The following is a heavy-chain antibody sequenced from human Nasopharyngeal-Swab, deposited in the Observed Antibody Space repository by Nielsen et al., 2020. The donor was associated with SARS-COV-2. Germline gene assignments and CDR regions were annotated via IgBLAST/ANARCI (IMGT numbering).Heavy chain of an antibody. CDR2: ISISGDKT. V-gene: IGHV3-23*01. CDR3: AQEEVPNDS. CDR1: GITFSNHA. Sequence: GESLKISCAASGITFSNHAWTWVRQAPGKGLEWVSAISISGDKTYYAGSVRGRFTISRDNSKNTLYLERKRRSEGEKEKDYCAQEEVPNDSWGQGTLVTVSS. J-gene: IGHJ5*01.